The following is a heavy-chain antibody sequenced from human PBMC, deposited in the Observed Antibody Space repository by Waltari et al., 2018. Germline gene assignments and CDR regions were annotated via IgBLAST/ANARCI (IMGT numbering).Heavy chain of an antibody. J-gene: IGHJ6*02. D-gene: IGHD2-21*02. Sequence: EAQLVESGGCPVKPGGSLRLSCAASGFSCSSLSINWISQAPGKGLEWVSSISSSSSYIYYADSVKGRFTTSRDNAKNSLYLQMNSLRAEDTAVYYCARIGRMTSPRYGMDVWGQGTTVTVSS. V-gene: IGHV3-21*01. CDR3: ARIGRMTSPRYGMDV. CDR2: ISSSSSYI. CDR1: GFSCSSLS.